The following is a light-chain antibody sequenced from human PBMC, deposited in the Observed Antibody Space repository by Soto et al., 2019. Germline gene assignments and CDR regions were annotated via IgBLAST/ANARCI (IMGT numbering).Light chain of an antibody. CDR3: QQSYSTLRD. V-gene: IGKV1-39*01. J-gene: IGKJ3*01. CDR2: AAS. Sequence: DIQMTQSPSSLSASVGDRVTITCRASQSISSYLNWYQQKPGKAPKLLIYAASSLQSGVPSRFSGSVSGTDFTLTISSLQPEDFATYYCQQSYSTLRDFGPGTKVDIK. CDR1: QSISSY.